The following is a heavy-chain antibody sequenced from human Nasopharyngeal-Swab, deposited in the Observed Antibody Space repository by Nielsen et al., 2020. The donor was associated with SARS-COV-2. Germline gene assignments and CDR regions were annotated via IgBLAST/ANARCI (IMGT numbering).Heavy chain of an antibody. J-gene: IGHJ4*02. D-gene: IGHD3-10*01. CDR3: ARAPDSSTYGLRY. Sequence: GGSLRLSCAASGFTFSAYNINWVRQAPGKGLEWVSYISRRSDTIYYADSVKGRFTISRDNVKNSLYLQMNSLRDEDTAAYYCARAPDSSTYGLRYWGLGTLVTVSS. CDR2: ISRRSDTI. CDR1: GFTFSAYN. V-gene: IGHV3-48*02.